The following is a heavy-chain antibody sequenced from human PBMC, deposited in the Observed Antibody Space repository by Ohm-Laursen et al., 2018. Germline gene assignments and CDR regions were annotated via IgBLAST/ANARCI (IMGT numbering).Heavy chain of an antibody. CDR3: ARDRGNNWNYVSWFDP. J-gene: IGHJ5*02. CDR2: ISAYNDNT. D-gene: IGHD1-7*01. CDR1: GYTFTGYG. V-gene: IGHV1-18*01. Sequence: GASVKVSCNASGYTFTGYGISWVRQAPGQGLEWMGWISAYNDNTNYAQKLQGRVTMTTDTSTSTAYMELRSLRSDDTAVYYCARDRGNNWNYVSWFDPWGQGTLVTVSS.